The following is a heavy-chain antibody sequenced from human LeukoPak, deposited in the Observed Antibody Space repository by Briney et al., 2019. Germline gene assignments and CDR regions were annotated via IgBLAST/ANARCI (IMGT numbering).Heavy chain of an antibody. CDR3: AKVGEFETFGGNSDWYFDL. V-gene: IGHV3-33*06. D-gene: IGHD4-23*01. J-gene: IGHJ2*01. Sequence: PGGSLRLSCAASGFSFSSYGMHWVRQAPGRGLEWVAVIWFDGGEKYYGDSVQGRFTISRNNANNTVDLEMKSLRADDTAVYYCAKVGEFETFGGNSDWYFDLWGRGTLVTVSS. CDR1: GFSFSSYG. CDR2: IWFDGGEK.